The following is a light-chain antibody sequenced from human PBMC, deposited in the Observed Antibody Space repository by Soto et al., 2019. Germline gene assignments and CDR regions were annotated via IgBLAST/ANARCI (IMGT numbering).Light chain of an antibody. J-gene: IGLJ1*01. CDR3: SSFTSRFTFV. V-gene: IGLV2-14*01. CDR1: RSDVGAYNY. CDR2: EVT. Sequence: QSALTQPASVSGSPGQSIAISCTGTRSDVGAYNYVSWYQQHPGKAPKLMISEVTNRPSGVSDRFSGSKSGNTASLTISGLQAEEEADYYCSSFTSRFTFVFATGTKVTVL.